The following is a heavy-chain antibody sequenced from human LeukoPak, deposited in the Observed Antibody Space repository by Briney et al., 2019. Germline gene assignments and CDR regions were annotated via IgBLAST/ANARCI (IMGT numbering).Heavy chain of an antibody. CDR1: GFTFSSYW. Sequence: GGSLRLSCAASGFTFSSYWMHWVRQAPGKGLVWASRINSDGSSTSYADSVKGRFTISRDNAKNTLYLQMNSLRAEDTAVYYCARDSSYYDSSGYRSWGAIDYWGQGTLVTVSS. CDR2: INSDGSST. J-gene: IGHJ4*02. V-gene: IGHV3-74*01. D-gene: IGHD3-22*01. CDR3: ARDSSYYDSSGYRSWGAIDY.